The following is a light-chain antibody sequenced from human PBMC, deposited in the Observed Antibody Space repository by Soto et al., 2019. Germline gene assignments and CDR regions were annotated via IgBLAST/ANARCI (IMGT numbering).Light chain of an antibody. V-gene: IGLV4-69*01. CDR2: LNNDGSY. CDR3: QTWGTDVHVV. J-gene: IGLJ7*01. CDR1: SGHSSYS. Sequence: QLVLTQPPSASASLGASVKFTCTLSSGHSSYSVAWHQRQPEKGPRYLMKLNNDGSYSKGDGVPDRFSGSSSGAERYLTISSLQPDDEVEYYCQTWGTDVHVVFGGGTQLTVL.